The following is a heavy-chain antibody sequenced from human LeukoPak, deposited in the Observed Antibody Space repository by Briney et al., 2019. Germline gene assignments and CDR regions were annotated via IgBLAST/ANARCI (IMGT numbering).Heavy chain of an antibody. J-gene: IGHJ4*02. V-gene: IGHV7-4-1*02. CDR1: GYTFTSYA. CDR3: ARVPPSYDFWSGYYGYYFDY. CDR2: INANTGNP. D-gene: IGHD3-3*01. Sequence: ASVKVSCKASGYTFTSYAMNWVRQAPGQGLEWRGWINANTGNPTYAQGFTGRFVFSLDTSVSTAYLQISSLKAEDTAVYYCARVPPSYDFWSGYYGYYFDYWGQGTLVTVSS.